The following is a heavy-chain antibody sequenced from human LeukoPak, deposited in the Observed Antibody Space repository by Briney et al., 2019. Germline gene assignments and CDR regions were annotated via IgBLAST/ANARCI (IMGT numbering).Heavy chain of an antibody. J-gene: IGHJ3*02. Sequence: WISGSIRYADSVKGRFPISRDNAKTSLYLQINSLRAEDTALYYCAKDIGDSSGLGAAFDIWSQGTMVTVSS. CDR2: WISGSI. CDR3: AKDIGDSSGLGAAFDI. V-gene: IGHV3-9*01. D-gene: IGHD3-22*01.